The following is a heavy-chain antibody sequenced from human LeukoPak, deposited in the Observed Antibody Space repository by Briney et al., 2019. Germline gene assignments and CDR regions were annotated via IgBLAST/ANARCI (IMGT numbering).Heavy chain of an antibody. CDR1: GYTLTELS. V-gene: IGHV1-2*02. D-gene: IGHD3-10*01. J-gene: IGHJ4*02. Sequence: ASVKVSCKVSGYTLTELSMHWVRQAPGQGLEWMGWINPHSGGTNYAQKFQGRVTMTRDTSISTAYMELSRPTSDDTAVYSCARDLAGASGLHLGYWGQGTLVTVSS. CDR3: ARDLAGASGLHLGY. CDR2: INPHSGGT.